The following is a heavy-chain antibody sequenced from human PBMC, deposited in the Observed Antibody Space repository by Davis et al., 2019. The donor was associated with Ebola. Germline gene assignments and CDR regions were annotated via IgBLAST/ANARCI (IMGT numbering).Heavy chain of an antibody. V-gene: IGHV3-7*03. J-gene: IGHJ4*02. Sequence: PGGSLRFSCAASGFTFGSYWMSWVRQAPGKGLEWVATIKQDESDRYYVDSVKGRFTISRDIPKNSLSLQMNSLRAEDTAVYYCARISSDSRGYYYWGQGTLVTVSS. CDR2: IKQDESDR. CDR3: ARISSDSRGYYY. D-gene: IGHD3-22*01. CDR1: GFTFGSYW.